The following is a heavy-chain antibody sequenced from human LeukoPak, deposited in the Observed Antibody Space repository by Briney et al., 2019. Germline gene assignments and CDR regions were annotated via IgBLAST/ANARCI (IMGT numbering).Heavy chain of an antibody. J-gene: IGHJ4*02. CDR1: GFTFGSPW. D-gene: IGHD3-16*02. CDR3: ARGTAGYHSSYFDY. CDR2: INSDGSAA. Sequence: GGSLRLSCAASGFTFGSPWMHWVRQAPGKGLVWVSRINSDGSAAAYADSVKGRFTISRDNAENTLYLQMNSLRAEDTAVYYCARGTAGYHSSYFDYWGQGTLVTVSS. V-gene: IGHV3-74*01.